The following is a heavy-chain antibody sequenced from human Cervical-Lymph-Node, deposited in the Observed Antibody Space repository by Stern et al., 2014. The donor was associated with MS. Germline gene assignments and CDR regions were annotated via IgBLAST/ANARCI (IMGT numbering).Heavy chain of an antibody. CDR1: GGSISSSSYY. CDR3: ARLTSGIAANFDY. D-gene: IGHD6-13*01. J-gene: IGHJ4*02. Sequence: LQLQESGPGLVKPSETLSLTCTVSGGSISSSSYYWGCIRQPPGKGLEWIGSIYYSGSTYYNPSLKSRAPISVDTSKNQFSLKLSSGTAADTAVYYCARLTSGIAANFDYWGQGTLVTVSS. V-gene: IGHV4-39*01. CDR2: IYYSGST.